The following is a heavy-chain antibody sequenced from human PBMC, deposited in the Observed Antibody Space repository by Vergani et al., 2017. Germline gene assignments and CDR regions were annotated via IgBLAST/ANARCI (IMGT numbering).Heavy chain of an antibody. J-gene: IGHJ4*02. CDR2: ISSSSSYI. D-gene: IGHD6-19*01. Sequence: EVQLLESGGGLVKPGGSLRLSCAASGFTFSSYSMNWVRQAPGKGLEWVSSISSSSSYIYYAASVKGRCTISRDNAKNSLYLQMTSLRAEETAVYYGARSGPFIAVAVFLDYWGEGTLVTVSS. V-gene: IGHV3-21*01. CDR3: ARSGPFIAVAVFLDY. CDR1: GFTFSSYS.